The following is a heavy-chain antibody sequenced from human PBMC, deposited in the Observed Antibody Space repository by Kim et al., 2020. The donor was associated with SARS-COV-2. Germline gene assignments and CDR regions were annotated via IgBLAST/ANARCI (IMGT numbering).Heavy chain of an antibody. CDR1: GFTFDHSA. Sequence: GGSLRLSCAASGFTFDHSAMHWVRQVPGKGLEWVSLISVNGETKYYADSVKGRFTISIDNSKNSLYLQMNSLRTEDTALYYCVRASGWLPRYWSEGTLVTFS. CDR2: ISVNGETK. CDR3: VRASGWLPRY. V-gene: IGHV3-43*02. D-gene: IGHD6-19*01. J-gene: IGHJ4*02.